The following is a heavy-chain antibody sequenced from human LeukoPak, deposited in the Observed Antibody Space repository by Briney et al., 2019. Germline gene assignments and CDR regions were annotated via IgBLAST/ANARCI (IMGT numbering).Heavy chain of an antibody. J-gene: IGHJ4*02. V-gene: IGHV3-66*01. Sequence: GGSLRLSCAVSGFTVSSNYMSWVRQAPGKGLEWVSIIYSGGSTYYVDSVKGKFTISRDNSKNTLYLQMNSLRAEDTAVYYCARRATSERGYSYGLDYWGQGTLVTVSS. CDR3: ARRATSERGYSYGLDY. CDR1: GFTVSSNY. CDR2: IYSGGST. D-gene: IGHD5-18*01.